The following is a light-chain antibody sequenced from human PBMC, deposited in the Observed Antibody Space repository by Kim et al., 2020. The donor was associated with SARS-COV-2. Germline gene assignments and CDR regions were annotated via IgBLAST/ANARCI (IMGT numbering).Light chain of an antibody. Sequence: EIVMTQSPATLSVSPGERTTLSCRASQSVSSNLAWYQQKPGQGPRLLIYGASTRATGVPARFSGSGSGTEFTLTISSLQSEDVAVYYCQQYDNWPYTFGQGTKLEI. CDR2: GAS. V-gene: IGKV3-15*01. CDR1: QSVSSN. J-gene: IGKJ2*01. CDR3: QQYDNWPYT.